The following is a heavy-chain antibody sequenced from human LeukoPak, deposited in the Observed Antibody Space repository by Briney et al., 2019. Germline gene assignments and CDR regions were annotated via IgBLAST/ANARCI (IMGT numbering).Heavy chain of an antibody. J-gene: IGHJ4*02. CDR1: GVSIRSSNSY. D-gene: IGHD6-19*01. V-gene: IGHV4-39*07. CDR3: ARKRRAVACTGGFDY. Sequence: SETLSLTCTVSGVSIRSSNSYWGWIRQPPGKGLEWIGEINHSGSTNYNPSLKSRVTISVDTSKNQFSLKLSSVTAADTAVYYCARKRRAVACTGGFDYWGQGTLVTVSS. CDR2: INHSGST.